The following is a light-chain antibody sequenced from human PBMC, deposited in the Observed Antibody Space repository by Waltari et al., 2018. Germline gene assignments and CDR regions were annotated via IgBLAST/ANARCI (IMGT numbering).Light chain of an antibody. V-gene: IGLV2-14*01. CDR2: EVT. J-gene: IGLJ1*01. CDR1: SSDIGGYDY. Sequence: QSALTQPASVSGSPGPSITISCTGTSSDIGGYDYVSWSQQPPGKAPKLLIYEVTNRPSGVSNRFSGSKSGNTASLAISGLQPEDEADYYCSSYTRRNTPSSVFGTGTQVTVL. CDR3: SSYTRRNTPSSV.